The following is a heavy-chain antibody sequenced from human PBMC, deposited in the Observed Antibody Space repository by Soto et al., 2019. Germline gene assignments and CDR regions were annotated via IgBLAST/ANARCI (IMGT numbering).Heavy chain of an antibody. Sequence: QVQLVESGGGVVQPGRSLRLSCAASGFSFSSYGLHWVRQAPGKGLEWVAVIAYDGSNEYYADSVKGRFTISKDNSKNTLYLNMNRLRAEDTAVYYCAKRLDPHYYYVMDVWGQGTTVTGSS. J-gene: IGHJ6*01. CDR1: GFSFSSYG. CDR2: IAYDGSNE. V-gene: IGHV3-30*18. D-gene: IGHD5-12*01. CDR3: AKRLDPHYYYVMDV.